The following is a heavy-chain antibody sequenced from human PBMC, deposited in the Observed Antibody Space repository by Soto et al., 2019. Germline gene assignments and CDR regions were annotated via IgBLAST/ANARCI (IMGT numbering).Heavy chain of an antibody. V-gene: IGHV3-7*01. CDR2: INQDGREK. CDR3: AIPRDF. J-gene: IGHJ4*02. Sequence: GGSLRLSCAASGFTFSSYWMNWVRQAPGKGLEWVASINQDGREKIYVDSVKGRFTISRDNAKNSLYLQMNSLRAEDTAVYYCAIPRDFWGQGTLVTVSS. CDR1: GFTFSSYW.